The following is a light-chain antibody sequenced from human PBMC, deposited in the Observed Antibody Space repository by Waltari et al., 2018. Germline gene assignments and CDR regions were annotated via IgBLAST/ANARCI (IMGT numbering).Light chain of an antibody. J-gene: IGLJ3*02. Sequence: QSVLTQPPSVSGAPGQRVTISCTGSNLNIGAGYDFHWYQQLPGNAPNLLFHGHSYRPSGVPDRFSGSKSGTSASLTITGLQAEDEADYYCQSYDGSLSGWVFGGGTKLTVL. CDR1: NLNIGAGYD. CDR2: GHS. CDR3: QSYDGSLSGWV. V-gene: IGLV1-40*01.